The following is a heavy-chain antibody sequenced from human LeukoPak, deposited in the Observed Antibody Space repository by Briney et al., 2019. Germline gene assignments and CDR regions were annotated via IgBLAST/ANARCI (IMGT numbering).Heavy chain of an antibody. CDR2: ISSNGAAT. V-gene: IGHV3-23*01. Sequence: GGSLRLSCAASGFPFNKRAMSWVRQAPGKGLEGVSLISSNGAATYYADSVRGRFTISRDNSKNTVSLQMNSLGVEDTAIYFCAKGYHDSRGFPYSLDVWGQGTTVTVSS. D-gene: IGHD3-22*01. CDR1: GFPFNKRA. CDR3: AKGYHDSRGFPYSLDV. J-gene: IGHJ6*02.